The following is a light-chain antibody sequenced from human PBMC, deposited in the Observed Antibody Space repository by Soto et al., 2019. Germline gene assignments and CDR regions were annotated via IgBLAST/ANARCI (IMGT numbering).Light chain of an antibody. V-gene: IGKV3-20*01. CDR2: GAS. Sequence: EIVLTQSPGTLSLSPGERATLSCRASQSVSSSYLAWYQQKPGQAPRPLIYGASSRAIGIPDRFSGSGSGTDFTLTISRLEPEDFAVYYCQQYGSSTWTLGPGTKVDIK. CDR3: QQYGSSTWT. J-gene: IGKJ1*01. CDR1: QSVSSSY.